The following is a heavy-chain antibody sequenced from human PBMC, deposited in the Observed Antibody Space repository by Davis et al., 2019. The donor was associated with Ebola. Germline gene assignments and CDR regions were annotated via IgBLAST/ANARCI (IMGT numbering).Heavy chain of an antibody. CDR1: GYSFTSYW. V-gene: IGHV5-10-1*01. CDR2: IDPSYSYT. CDR3: ASHSYYYYGMDV. Sequence: KVSCKGSGYSFTSYWISWVRQMPGKGLEWMGRIDPSYSYTNYSPSFHGHVTISADKSISTAYLQWSSLKASDTAMYYCASHSYYYYGMDVWGQGTTVTVSS. J-gene: IGHJ6*02.